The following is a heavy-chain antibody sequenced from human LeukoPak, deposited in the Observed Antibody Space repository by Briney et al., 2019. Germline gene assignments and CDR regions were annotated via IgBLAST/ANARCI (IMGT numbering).Heavy chain of an antibody. CDR3: AEAEGYDILTGLDY. V-gene: IGHV3-23*01. J-gene: IGHJ4*02. CDR2: IGASGGST. CDR1: GFTFSSYA. Sequence: PGGSLRVSCATSGFTFSSYAMSWVRQAPGKGLEWVSGIGASGGSTYYADSVKGRFTISRDNSKNTLYLQMNSLRTEDTAVYYCAEAEGYDILTGLDYWGQGTLVTVSS. D-gene: IGHD3-9*01.